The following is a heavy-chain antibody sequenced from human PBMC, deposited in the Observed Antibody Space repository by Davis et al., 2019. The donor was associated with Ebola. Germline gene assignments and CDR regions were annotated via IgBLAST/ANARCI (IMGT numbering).Heavy chain of an antibody. CDR2: IYSGGST. V-gene: IGHV3-53*05. Sequence: GGSLRLSCAASGFTVSSNYMSWVRQAPGKGLEWVSVIYSGGSTYYADSVKGRFTISRDNSKNTLYLQMNSLRAEDTAVYYCAKREHDYRIDYWGQGTLVTVSS. CDR3: AKREHDYRIDY. D-gene: IGHD4-11*01. CDR1: GFTVSSNY. J-gene: IGHJ4*02.